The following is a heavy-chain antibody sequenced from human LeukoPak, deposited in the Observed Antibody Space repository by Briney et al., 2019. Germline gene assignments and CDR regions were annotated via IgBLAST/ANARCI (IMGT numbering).Heavy chain of an antibody. CDR2: IYSDGSDT. Sequence: GGSLRLSCAGSGLTFSTAWTHWVRQAPGKGLVWVSRIYSDGSDTTYADPVKGRFTIFRDNAKNTLYLQMNSLRADDTAVYYCATDAGHGFSFWGQGTMVTV. J-gene: IGHJ3*01. CDR1: GLTFSTAW. D-gene: IGHD3-10*01. V-gene: IGHV3-74*03. CDR3: ATDAGHGFSF.